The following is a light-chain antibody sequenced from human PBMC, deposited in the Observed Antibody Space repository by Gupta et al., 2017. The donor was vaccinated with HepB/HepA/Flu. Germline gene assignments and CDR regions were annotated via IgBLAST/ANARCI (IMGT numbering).Light chain of an antibody. CDR3: MQALESPRT. CDR1: QSLEKSNRYNY. Sequence: DIVMTQSPRSLPVTPGEPASISCMSSQSLEKSNRYNYLEWYLQKPGQSPQLLIHLGSNRASGVPDRVSGSGSGADFTLKISRVEADDVGVYYCMQALESPRTFGQGTKLEIK. CDR2: LGS. J-gene: IGKJ2*02. V-gene: IGKV2-28*01.